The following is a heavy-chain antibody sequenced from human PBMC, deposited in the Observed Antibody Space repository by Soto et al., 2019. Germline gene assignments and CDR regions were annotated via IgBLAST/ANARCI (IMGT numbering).Heavy chain of an antibody. D-gene: IGHD1-26*01. CDR2: TYYRSKWYN. CDR1: GDRVPGSRLT. J-gene: IGHJ5*01. CDR3: VRLIGNSWLDF. V-gene: IGHV6-1*01. Sequence: SQNLLPHCPIPGDRVPGSRLTWDWITHTPSTGLEWLGRTYYRSKWYNDYAESVKSRITINPDTSKNQFSLHLNSVTPEDAAVYYCVRLIGNSWLDFWGQGPWSPSPQ.